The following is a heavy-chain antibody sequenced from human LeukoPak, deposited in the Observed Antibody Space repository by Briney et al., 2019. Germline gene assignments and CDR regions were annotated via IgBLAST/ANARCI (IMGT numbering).Heavy chain of an antibody. Sequence: SETLSLICSVSRGSISSSNYYWGWIRQPPGKGLEWIGNIYYSGTTYYNPSLPSLKGRVTILIDTSKNHFSLRLRSVTAADTAVYYCARAGGASAYYFYYMDVWGKGTTVTVSS. V-gene: IGHV4-39*07. D-gene: IGHD6-25*01. CDR1: RGSISSSNYY. CDR2: IYYSGTT. CDR3: ARAGGASAYYFYYMDV. J-gene: IGHJ6*03.